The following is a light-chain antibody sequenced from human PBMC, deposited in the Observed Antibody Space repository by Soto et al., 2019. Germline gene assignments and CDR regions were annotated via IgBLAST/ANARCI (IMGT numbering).Light chain of an antibody. CDR2: GAS. CDR1: QSVRSSS. CDR3: QQYGSSPPRT. J-gene: IGKJ1*01. V-gene: IGKV3-20*01. Sequence: EIVLTQSPGTLSLSPGDRATLFCRASQSVRSSSLAWYQHKPGQAPRLLIYGASSRATGIPDRFSGSGSGTDFTLTINRLEPEDFAVYYCQQYGSSPPRTFGQGTKVDI.